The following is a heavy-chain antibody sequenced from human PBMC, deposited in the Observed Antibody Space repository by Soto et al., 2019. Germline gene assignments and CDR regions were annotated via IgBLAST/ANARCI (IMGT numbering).Heavy chain of an antibody. CDR3: ARSVITFGGVIIGGIDY. V-gene: IGHV1-2*02. J-gene: IGHJ4*02. Sequence: QVQLVQSGAEVKKPGASVKVSCKASGYTFTGYYMHWVRQAPGQGLEWMGWINPNSGGTNYAQKFQGRVTMTRDTSISTAYVELSRLRSDDTAVYYCARSVITFGGVIIGGIDYWGQGTLVTVSS. CDR1: GYTFTGYY. D-gene: IGHD3-16*02. CDR2: INPNSGGT.